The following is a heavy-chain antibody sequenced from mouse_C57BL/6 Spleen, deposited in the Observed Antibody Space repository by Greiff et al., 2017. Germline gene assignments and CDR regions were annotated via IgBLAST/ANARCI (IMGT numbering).Heavy chain of an antibody. J-gene: IGHJ2*01. D-gene: IGHD2-12*01. CDR1: GYTFTDSY. CDR2: INPNNGVT. CDR3: ARRRYSALDY. Sequence: EVKLQQSGPELVKPGASVKISCKASGYTFTDSYMNWVKQSHGKSLEWIGDINPNNGVTSYNQKFKGKATLTVDKSSSTAYMELRSLTSEDSAVYYCARRRYSALDYWGQGTTLTVSS. V-gene: IGHV1-26*01.